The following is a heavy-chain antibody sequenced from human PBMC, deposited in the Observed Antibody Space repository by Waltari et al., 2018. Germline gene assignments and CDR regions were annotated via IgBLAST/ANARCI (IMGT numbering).Heavy chain of an antibody. CDR1: GYTLTSYA. CDR2: INACNGNT. J-gene: IGHJ6*02. V-gene: IGHV1-3*01. D-gene: IGHD1-7*01. CDR3: ARDQGNWNYVSIYYYYGMDV. Sequence: QVQLVQSGAEVKKPGASVKVSCKASGYTLTSYAMHWLRPAPGPRPSWLGGINACNGNTKYSQKFQGRVTITRDTSASTAYMELSSLRSEDTAVYYCARDQGNWNYVSIYYYYGMDVWGQGTTVTVSS.